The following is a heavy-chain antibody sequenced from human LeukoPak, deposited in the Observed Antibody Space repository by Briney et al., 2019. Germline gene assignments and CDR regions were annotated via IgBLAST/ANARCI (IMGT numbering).Heavy chain of an antibody. D-gene: IGHD3-10*01. J-gene: IGHJ6*03. Sequence: PGGSLRLSCAASGFTFSSYAMSWVRQTPGKGLEWVTLISYDGYDKSYADSVRGRFTISRDNSKNTLYLQMDSLRSEDTAVYYCARDGVQDYYGSGHYYYYMDVWGKGTTVTVSS. CDR2: ISYDGYDK. CDR3: ARDGVQDYYGSGHYYYYMDV. CDR1: GFTFSSYA. V-gene: IGHV3-30-3*01.